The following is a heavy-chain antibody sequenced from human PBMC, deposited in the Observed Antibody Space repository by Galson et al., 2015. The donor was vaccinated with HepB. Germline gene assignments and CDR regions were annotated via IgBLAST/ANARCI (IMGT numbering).Heavy chain of an antibody. J-gene: IGHJ3*02. CDR3: ATVLFGSGAYWTFEM. CDR1: GFTFSRHT. D-gene: IGHD2-15*01. CDR2: ISTNGANI. Sequence: SLRLSCAASGFTFSRHTMSWVRQTPGQGLQWLSYISTNGANIHYADSVKGRFTAARDNAKNTMFLQVNSLRAEDTAVYYCATVLFGSGAYWTFEMWGQGTLVTVSS. V-gene: IGHV3-48*04.